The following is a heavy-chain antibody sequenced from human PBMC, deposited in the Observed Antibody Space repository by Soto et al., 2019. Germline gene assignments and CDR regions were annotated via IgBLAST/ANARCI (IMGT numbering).Heavy chain of an antibody. CDR1: GFTFSSYG. V-gene: IGHV3-30*18. Sequence: QVQLVESGGGVVQPGRSLRLSCAASGFTFSSYGMHWVRQAPGKGLEWVAVISYDGSNKYYADSVKGRFTISRDNSKNTLYLQMNSLRAEDTAVYYCAKDWEKMITFGGDTDYWGQGTLVTVSS. J-gene: IGHJ4*02. CDR2: ISYDGSNK. D-gene: IGHD3-16*01. CDR3: AKDWEKMITFGGDTDY.